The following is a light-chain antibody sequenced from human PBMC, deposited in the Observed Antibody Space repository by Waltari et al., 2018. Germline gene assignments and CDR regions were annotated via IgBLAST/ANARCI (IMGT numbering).Light chain of an antibody. Sequence: SYVLTQPPSVSVAPGQTARITCEGNSIGRKSLPWYQQKPGQAPVLVVYDDSARPSGIPERFSGSNSENTATLTISRVEAGDEADYFCLVWDMNNDHPWVFGGGTKLTVL. J-gene: IGLJ3*02. V-gene: IGLV3-21*02. CDR2: DDS. CDR3: LVWDMNNDHPWV. CDR1: SIGRKS.